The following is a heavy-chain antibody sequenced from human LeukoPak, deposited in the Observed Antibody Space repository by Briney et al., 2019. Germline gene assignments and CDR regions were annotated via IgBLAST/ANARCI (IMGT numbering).Heavy chain of an antibody. CDR3: ANIAVAGYFDY. CDR1: GYTFTSYG. CDR2: ISAYNGNT. Sequence: GSVMVSCKASGYTFTSYGIRWVRQAPGQGLEWMGWISAYNGNTNYAQKLQGRVTMTTDTSTSTAYMELRSLRSDDTAVYYCANIAVAGYFDYWGQGTLVTVSS. D-gene: IGHD6-19*01. J-gene: IGHJ4*02. V-gene: IGHV1-18*01.